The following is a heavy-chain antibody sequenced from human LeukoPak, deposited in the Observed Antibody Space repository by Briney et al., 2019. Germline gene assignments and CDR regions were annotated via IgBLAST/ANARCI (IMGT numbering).Heavy chain of an antibody. CDR2: IYYSGST. D-gene: IGHD6-13*01. J-gene: IGHJ6*03. CDR1: GGSISSYS. CDR3: ARQDWVAAPASLDYYYMDV. Sequence: SETLSLTCTVSGGSISSYSWTWVRQPSGKGLEWIGYIYYSGSTNYNPSLKSRVTISVDTSKNQFSLRLSSVTAADTAVYYCARQDWVAAPASLDYYYMDVWGKGTTVTVSS. V-gene: IGHV4-59*08.